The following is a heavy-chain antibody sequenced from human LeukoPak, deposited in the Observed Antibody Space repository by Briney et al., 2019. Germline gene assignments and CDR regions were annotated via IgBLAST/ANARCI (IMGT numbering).Heavy chain of an antibody. J-gene: IGHJ4*02. CDR3: ARDGGSGWYRY. CDR2: IHTSGST. V-gene: IGHV4-4*07. CDR1: GASISGYY. Sequence: SSETLSLTCSVSGASISGYYWNWIRQPARKGLEWIGRIHTSGSTNYNPSLKSRLTVSVDTSKNQFSLKLSSVTAADTAVYYCARDGGSGWYRYWGQGTLVTVSS. D-gene: IGHD6-19*01.